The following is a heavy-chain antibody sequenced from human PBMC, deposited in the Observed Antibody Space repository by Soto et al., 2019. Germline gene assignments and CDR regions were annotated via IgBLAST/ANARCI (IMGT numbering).Heavy chain of an antibody. J-gene: IGHJ5*02. CDR2: IDWDDDK. D-gene: IGHD6-19*01. Sequence: SGPTLVNPTQTLTLTCTFSGFSLSTSGMCVSWIRQPPGKALEWLALIDWDDDKYYSTSLKTRLTISKDTSKNQVVLTMTNMDPVDTATYYCARILVAVAGTCLRGWFDPWGQGTLVTVSS. V-gene: IGHV2-70*01. CDR1: GFSLSTSGMC. CDR3: ARILVAVAGTCLRGWFDP.